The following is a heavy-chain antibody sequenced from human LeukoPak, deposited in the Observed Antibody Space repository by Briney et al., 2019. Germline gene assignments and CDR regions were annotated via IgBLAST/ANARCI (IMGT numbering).Heavy chain of an antibody. V-gene: IGHV3-30*19. D-gene: IGHD6-19*01. Sequence: PGGSLRLSCVTAGFSLSTYGMHWVRQAPGKGLERVAMIAHDGVAKYYTDSVKGRFTISRDNSRNTLYLQMNSLRPEDTAVYYCARDWGASDWYNWFDPWGQGTLVTVSS. J-gene: IGHJ5*02. CDR1: GFSLSTYG. CDR2: IAHDGVAK. CDR3: ARDWGASDWYNWFDP.